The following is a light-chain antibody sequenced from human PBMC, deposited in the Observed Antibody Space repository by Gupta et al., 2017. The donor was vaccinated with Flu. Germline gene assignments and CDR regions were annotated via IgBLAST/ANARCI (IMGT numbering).Light chain of an antibody. J-gene: IGKJ5*01. CDR2: LGS. V-gene: IGKV2-28*01. Sequence: CRSSQSLLHSNGYSYLDWFLTKPGQSPQLLIYLGSSRASGVPDRFSGSGSGTDFTLKISRVEAEDVGVYYCMQALQTPITFGHGTRLEIK. CDR1: QSLLHSNGYSY. CDR3: MQALQTPIT.